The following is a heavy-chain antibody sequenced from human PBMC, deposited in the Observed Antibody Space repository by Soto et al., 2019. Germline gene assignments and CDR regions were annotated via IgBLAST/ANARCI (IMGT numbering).Heavy chain of an antibody. J-gene: IGHJ4*02. Sequence: QPGGSLRLSCAASGFTFSSYAMSWVRQAPGKGPEWVSSISGSGDVIHYADSVKGRFTISRDNSKNTLWLQMNSLRAEDTAVYYCAKAIRFLDMALDNWGQGALVTVSS. CDR1: GFTFSSYA. CDR3: AKAIRFLDMALDN. CDR2: ISGSGDVI. D-gene: IGHD3-9*01. V-gene: IGHV3-23*01.